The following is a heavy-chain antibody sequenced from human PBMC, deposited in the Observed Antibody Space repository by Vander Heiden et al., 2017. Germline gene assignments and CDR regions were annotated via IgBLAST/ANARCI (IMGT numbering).Heavy chain of an antibody. CDR2: ISYDGRHT. V-gene: IGHV3-30*18. J-gene: IGHJ4*02. D-gene: IGHD3-3*01. Sequence: QVQLVASGGGVVQPGKSLRLSCAASGFNFNDYGIPWVRQAPGGGLEWVAVISYDGRHTNYVDSVKGRFTISRDNSKNTLTLQMNSLRVEDTAVYYCAKDMGTYYDFWSGYFDSWGQGSLVSVSS. CDR3: AKDMGTYYDFWSGYFDS. CDR1: GFNFNDYG.